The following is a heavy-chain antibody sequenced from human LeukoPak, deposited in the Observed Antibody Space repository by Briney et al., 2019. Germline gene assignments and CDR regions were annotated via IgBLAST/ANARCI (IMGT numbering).Heavy chain of an antibody. V-gene: IGHV4-39*01. D-gene: IGHD1-20*01. CDR1: GGLISSSGNFY. J-gene: IGHJ6*02. CDR3: ARQGAITARRTHYYAMDV. CDR2: VYYTGYS. Sequence: SETLSLTCSVSGGLISSSGNFYWGWIRQVPGKGLEWIGSVYYTGYSYGNPSLKSRVTVSVDTSENQFSLKLNSVTAADTAIYYCARQGAITARRTHYYAMDVWGPGTTVTVSS.